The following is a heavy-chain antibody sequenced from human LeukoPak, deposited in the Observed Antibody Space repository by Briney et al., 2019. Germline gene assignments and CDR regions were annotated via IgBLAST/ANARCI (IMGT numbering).Heavy chain of an antibody. V-gene: IGHV3-23*01. CDR2: VNGRGATT. D-gene: IGHD7-27*01. CDR1: GFTFSDYA. Sequence: PGGSLRLSCAASGFASGFTFSDYAVGWVRQAPGKGPEWGASVNGRGATTSYADSVRGRFTISRDNSKNTVYLQMISLGADDTAVYFCAKAPATGEGYYFYYMDVWGKGTTVTVSS. J-gene: IGHJ6*03. CDR3: AKAPATGEGYYFYYMDV.